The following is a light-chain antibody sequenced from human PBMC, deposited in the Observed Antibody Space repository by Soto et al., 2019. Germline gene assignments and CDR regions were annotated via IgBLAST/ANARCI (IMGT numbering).Light chain of an antibody. CDR1: QGIRSY. CDR3: QQLNSYPIT. J-gene: IGKJ5*01. Sequence: DIPLTQAPSFLSASVGDRVTITCRTSQGIRSYLAWYQQKPGKAPKLLIYGASTLQIGVPSRFSGSGSGTEFTLTISSLQPEDFATYYCQQLNSYPITFGQGTRLEIK. V-gene: IGKV1-9*01. CDR2: GAS.